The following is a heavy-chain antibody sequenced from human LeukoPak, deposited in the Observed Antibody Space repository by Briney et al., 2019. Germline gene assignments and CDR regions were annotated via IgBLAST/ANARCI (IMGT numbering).Heavy chain of an antibody. Sequence: PGGSLRLSFAASGSSFSGYGMHWVRQVPAKGLEWVAFIRYDGSTKFYTDSVKGRFAISGDNSKNTLSLQMNSLRTEDTAVYYCAALHTGTFVDYWGQGTLVTVSS. CDR1: GSSFSGYG. J-gene: IGHJ4*02. CDR2: IRYDGSTK. D-gene: IGHD4-17*01. V-gene: IGHV3-30*02. CDR3: AALHTGTFVDY.